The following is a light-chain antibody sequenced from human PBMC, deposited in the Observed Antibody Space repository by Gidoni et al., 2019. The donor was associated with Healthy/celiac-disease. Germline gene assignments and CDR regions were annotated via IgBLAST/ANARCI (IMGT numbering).Light chain of an antibody. CDR2: SAS. CDR3: QQYGSSPSS. V-gene: IGKV3-20*01. J-gene: IGKJ2*04. CDR1: QRGSSSY. Sequence: VPSQSLGTPSLASGARATISFRASQRGSSSYLAWYQQKPGQAPRLLIYSASSMATGIPDRFSGSGSGTDFTLTISRLEPEDFAVYYCQQYGSSPSSFGQGTKLEIK.